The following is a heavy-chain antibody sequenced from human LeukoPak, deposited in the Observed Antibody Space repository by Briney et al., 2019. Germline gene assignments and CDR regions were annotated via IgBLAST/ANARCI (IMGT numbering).Heavy chain of an antibody. Sequence: GGSLRLSCAASGFTFSSYSMNWVRQAPGKGLEWVSSISSSSSYIYYADSVKGRFTISRDNAKNSLYLQMNSLRAEDTAVYYCARAEEEVAATIDYWGQGTLVTVAS. J-gene: IGHJ4*02. V-gene: IGHV3-21*01. D-gene: IGHD5-12*01. CDR1: GFTFSSYS. CDR2: ISSSSSYI. CDR3: ARAEEEVAATIDY.